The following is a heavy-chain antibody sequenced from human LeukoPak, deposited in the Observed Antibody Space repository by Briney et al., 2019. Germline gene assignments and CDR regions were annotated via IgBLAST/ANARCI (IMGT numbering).Heavy chain of an antibody. Sequence: SETLSLTCAVYGGSFSGYYWSWIRQPPGKGMEWIAYISDMGSINYNPSLKSRVTISLDTSKNQFSLKLSSVTAADTAVYYCARDLLNWFDPWGQGTLVTVSS. J-gene: IGHJ5*02. CDR3: ARDLLNWFDP. CDR1: GGSFSGYY. V-gene: IGHV4-59*01. CDR2: ISDMGSI.